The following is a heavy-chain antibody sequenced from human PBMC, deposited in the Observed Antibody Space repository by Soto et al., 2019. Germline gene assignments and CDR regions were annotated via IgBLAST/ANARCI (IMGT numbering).Heavy chain of an antibody. CDR2: ISTYKGDT. V-gene: IGHV1-18*01. Sequence: QVQLVQSGAEVKKPGASVKVSCNASGYTFTSYGISWVRQAPGQGLEWMGWISTYKGDTHYAQKLQGRVTLTTDTSTSTAYMELRSLRSDDTAVYYCARANGDYYFDYWAQGTLVTVST. CDR3: ARANGDYYFDY. CDR1: GYTFTSYG. D-gene: IGHD4-17*01. J-gene: IGHJ4*02.